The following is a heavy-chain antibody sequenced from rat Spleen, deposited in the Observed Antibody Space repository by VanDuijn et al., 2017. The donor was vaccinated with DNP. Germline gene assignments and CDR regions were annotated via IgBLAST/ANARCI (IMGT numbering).Heavy chain of an antibody. CDR2: ISTSGTRT. J-gene: IGHJ4*01. CDR3: ARWRYTTGAMDA. V-gene: IGHV5-7*01. CDR1: GFTFSDYN. D-gene: IGHD1-6*01. Sequence: EVQLVESGGGLVQSGRSLKVSCAASGFTFSDYNMAWVRQAPKKGLEWVATISTSGTRTYYPDSVKGRFTISRDNAKSTLYLQMDSLRSEDTATYYCARWRYTTGAMDAWGQGTSVTVSS.